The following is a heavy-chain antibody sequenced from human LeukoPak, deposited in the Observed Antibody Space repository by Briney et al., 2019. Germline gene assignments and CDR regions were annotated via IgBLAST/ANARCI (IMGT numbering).Heavy chain of an antibody. V-gene: IGHV3-74*01. CDR2: INSDGRST. J-gene: IGHJ6*03. Sequence: GGSLRLSCAASGFTFSNYWMHWVRQAPGKGLVWVSRINSDGRSTNYADSVKGRFTISRDNAKNSLYLQMNSLRAEDTAVYYCARVKWGYYMDVWGKGTTVTISS. CDR3: ARVKWGYYMDV. D-gene: IGHD1-26*01. CDR1: GFTFSNYW.